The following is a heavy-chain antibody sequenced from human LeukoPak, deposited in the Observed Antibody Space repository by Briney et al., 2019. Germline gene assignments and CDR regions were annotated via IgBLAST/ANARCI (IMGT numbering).Heavy chain of an antibody. D-gene: IGHD2-15*01. Sequence: PGGSLRLSCAASGFTFSNYAMNWVRQAPGKGLEWVSAISGSGASTYYADSVKGRFTISRDNSKSTLYLQMNSLRAEDTAVYYCEMAVAGFDYWGQGTLVTVSS. CDR2: ISGSGAST. CDR1: GFTFSNYA. CDR3: EMAVAGFDY. J-gene: IGHJ4*02. V-gene: IGHV3-23*01.